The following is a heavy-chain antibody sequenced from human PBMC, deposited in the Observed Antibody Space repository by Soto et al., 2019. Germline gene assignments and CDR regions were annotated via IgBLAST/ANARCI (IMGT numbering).Heavy chain of an antibody. CDR3: ARGGSHLGYFDS. CDR2: IYYSGST. V-gene: IGHV4-31*03. CDR1: GGSISSGGYY. Sequence: SETLSLTCTVSGGSISSGGYYWSWIRQHPGKGLEWIGYIYYSGSTYYNPSLKSRVTISVDTSKNQFSLKLSSVTAADTAVYYCARGGSHLGYFDSWGPGTLVTVSS. D-gene: IGHD7-27*01. J-gene: IGHJ4*02.